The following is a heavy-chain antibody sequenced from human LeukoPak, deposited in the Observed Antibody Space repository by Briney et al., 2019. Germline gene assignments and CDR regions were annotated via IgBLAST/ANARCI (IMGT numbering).Heavy chain of an antibody. CDR2: ISAYNGNT. V-gene: IGHV1-18*01. CDR3: ARLQLERRSWYYYMDV. D-gene: IGHD1-1*01. J-gene: IGHJ6*03. CDR1: GYTFTSYG. Sequence: ASVKVSCKASGYTFTSYGISWVRQAPGQGLEWMGWISAYNGNTNYAQKFQGRVTMTEDTSTSTAYMELRSLRSDDTAVYYCARLQLERRSWYYYMDVWGKGTTVTVSS.